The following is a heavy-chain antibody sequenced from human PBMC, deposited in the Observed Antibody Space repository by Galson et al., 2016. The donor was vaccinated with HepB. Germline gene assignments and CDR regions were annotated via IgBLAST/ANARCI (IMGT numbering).Heavy chain of an antibody. CDR1: GVTVSSNY. Sequence: SLRLSCAASGVTVSSNYMSWVRQAPGNGLEWVSVIFSGGYTYYADSVKGRFNTSRDNSKNMVYLQMDGLGVEDTATYYCAKVRDGYDWGAFDTWGQGTMVSVSS. D-gene: IGHD3-16*01. CDR2: IFSGGYT. V-gene: IGHV3-53*01. J-gene: IGHJ3*02. CDR3: AKVRDGYDWGAFDT.